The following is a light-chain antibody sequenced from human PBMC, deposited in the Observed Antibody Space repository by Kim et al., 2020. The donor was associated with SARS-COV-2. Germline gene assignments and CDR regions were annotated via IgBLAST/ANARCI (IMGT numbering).Light chain of an antibody. CDR1: QSLVYSDGNIY. J-gene: IGKJ3*01. CDR2: KVS. Sequence: PASSSCMSSQSLVYSDGNIYLNWFHQRPGQSPRRLIYKVSNRDSGVPDRFSGSGSCTDFTLQISRVEAEDVGVYYCMQGTHWPFTFGPGTKVDIK. V-gene: IGKV2-30*01. CDR3: MQGTHWPFT.